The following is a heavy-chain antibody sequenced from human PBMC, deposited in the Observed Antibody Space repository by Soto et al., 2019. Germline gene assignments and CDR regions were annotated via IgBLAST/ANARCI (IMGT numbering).Heavy chain of an antibody. CDR1: GGSVSSGSYY. J-gene: IGHJ6*02. V-gene: IGHV4-61*01. Sequence: LSLTCTVSGGSVSSGSYYWSWIRQPPGKGLEWIGYIYYSGSTNYNPSLKSRVTISVDTSKNQFSLKLSSVTAADTAVYYCARDSGYYYDSSGRGYGMDVWGQGTTVTVSS. CDR3: ARDSGYYYDSSGRGYGMDV. CDR2: IYYSGST. D-gene: IGHD3-22*01.